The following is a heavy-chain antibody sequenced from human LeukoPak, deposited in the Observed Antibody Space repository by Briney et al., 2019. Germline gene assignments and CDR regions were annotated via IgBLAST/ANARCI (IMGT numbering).Heavy chain of an antibody. D-gene: IGHD2-2*01. CDR3: ARSGPAAGRPDAFDI. J-gene: IGHJ3*02. V-gene: IGHV4-34*01. Sequence: SETLSLTCAVYGGSFSGYYWGWIRQPPGKGLEWIGSIYYSGSTYYNPSLKSRVTISVDTSKNQFSLKLSSVTAADTAVYYCARSGPAAGRPDAFDIWGQGTMVTVSS. CDR2: IYYSGST. CDR1: GGSFSGYY.